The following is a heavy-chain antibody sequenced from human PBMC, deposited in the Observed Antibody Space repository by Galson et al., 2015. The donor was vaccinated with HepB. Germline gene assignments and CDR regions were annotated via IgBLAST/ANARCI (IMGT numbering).Heavy chain of an antibody. CDR2: ISTSGTTI. D-gene: IGHD3-3*01. V-gene: IGHV3-48*02. Sequence: SLRLSCAASGFSFSNYTMNWVRQAPGKGLEWVSYISTSGTTIYYADSVKGRFIISRDNAKNSLYLQMNSLRDEDTAVYYCARDRRVVTSGVRGDYFDSWGQGALVTVSS. CDR3: ARDRRVVTSGVRGDYFDS. CDR1: GFSFSNYT. J-gene: IGHJ4*02.